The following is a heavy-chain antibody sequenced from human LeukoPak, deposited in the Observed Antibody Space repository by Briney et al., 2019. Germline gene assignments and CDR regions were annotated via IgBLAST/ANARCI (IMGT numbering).Heavy chain of an antibody. CDR3: ARGGYRMGYNWFDP. D-gene: IGHD5-18*01. Sequence: SETLSLTCTVSGGSISSYYWSWIRQPPGKGLEWIGSIYYSGSTYYNPSLKSRVTISVDTSKNQFSLKLSSVTAADTAVYYCARGGYRMGYNWFDPWGQGTLVTVSS. J-gene: IGHJ5*02. CDR1: GGSISSYY. V-gene: IGHV4-39*07. CDR2: IYYSGST.